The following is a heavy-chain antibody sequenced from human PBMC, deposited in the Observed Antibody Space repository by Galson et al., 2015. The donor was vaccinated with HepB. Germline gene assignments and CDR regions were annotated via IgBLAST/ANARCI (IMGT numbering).Heavy chain of an antibody. D-gene: IGHD4-17*01. CDR2: INHSGST. J-gene: IGHJ4*02. CDR1: GGSISSSSYY. V-gene: IGHV4-39*07. CDR3: ARGGRGDYRPHFDY. Sequence: ETLSLTCTVPGGSISSSSYYWGWIRQPPGKGLEWIGEINHSGSTDYNPSLKSRVTISVDTSKNQFSLKLSSVTAADTAVYYCARGGRGDYRPHFDYWGQGTLVTVSS.